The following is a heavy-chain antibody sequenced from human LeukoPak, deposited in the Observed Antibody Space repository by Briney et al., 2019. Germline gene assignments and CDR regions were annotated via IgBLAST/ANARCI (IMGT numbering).Heavy chain of an antibody. CDR1: GFTSRSYG. CDR3: ARDPGYCFNGVCPDDAFDI. D-gene: IGHD2-8*01. V-gene: IGHV3-33*01. Sequence: GRSLRLSCAASGFTSRSYGMHWVPQAPGKGLEWVALIWYDGSNKYYADSVKGRFTISRDNSKNTLYLQMNSLRAEDTAVYYCARDPGYCFNGVCPDDAFDIWGQGTMVTVSS. CDR2: IWYDGSNK. J-gene: IGHJ3*02.